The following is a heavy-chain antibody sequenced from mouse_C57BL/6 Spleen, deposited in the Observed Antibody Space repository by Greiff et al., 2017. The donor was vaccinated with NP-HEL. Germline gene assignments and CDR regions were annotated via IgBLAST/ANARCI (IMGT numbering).Heavy chain of an antibody. J-gene: IGHJ1*03. CDR1: GYAFTNYL. CDR2: INPGSGGT. V-gene: IGHV1-54*01. D-gene: IGHD2-12*01. Sequence: QVQLKESGAELVRPGTSVKVSCKASGYAFTNYLIEWVKQRPGQGLEWIGVINPGSGGTNYNEKFKGKATLTADKSSSTAYMQLSSLTSEDSAVYFCASLRENFDVWGTGTTVTVSS. CDR3: ASLRENFDV.